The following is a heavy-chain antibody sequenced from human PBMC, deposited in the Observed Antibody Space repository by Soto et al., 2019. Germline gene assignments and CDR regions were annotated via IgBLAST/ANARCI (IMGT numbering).Heavy chain of an antibody. CDR3: ARTGRQWLAFDY. Sequence: GGSLRLSCAASGFTFSSYEMNWVRQAPGKGRVWVSYISSSGSTIYYADSVKGRFTISRDNAKNSLYLQMNSLRAEDTAVYYCARTGRQWLAFDYWGQGTLVTVSS. V-gene: IGHV3-48*03. D-gene: IGHD6-19*01. CDR1: GFTFSSYE. CDR2: ISSSGSTI. J-gene: IGHJ4*02.